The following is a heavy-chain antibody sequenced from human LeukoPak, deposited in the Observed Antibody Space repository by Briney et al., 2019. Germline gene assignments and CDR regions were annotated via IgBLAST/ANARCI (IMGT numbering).Heavy chain of an antibody. CDR3: ARQERGDY. V-gene: IGHV3-23*01. D-gene: IGHD3-16*01. J-gene: IGHJ4*02. Sequence: GGSLRLSCTASGFTFTNYVMNWVRQAPGKGLEWVSTVSGSGGGKYYPDSVEGRFTISRDNTRNTLYLQMNSLRAEDTAVYYCARQERGDYWGQGTLVTVSS. CDR2: VSGSGGGK. CDR1: GFTFTNYV.